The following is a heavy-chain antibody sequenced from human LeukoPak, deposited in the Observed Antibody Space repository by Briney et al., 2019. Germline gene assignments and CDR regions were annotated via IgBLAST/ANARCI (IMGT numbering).Heavy chain of an antibody. CDR2: ISSGSSSI. V-gene: IGHV3-48*01. Sequence: GGSLRLSCAASGFTFSTYSMNWVRQAPGKGPEWVSYISSGSSSIYYADSVKGRFTISRDNSKNTLYLQMNSLRAEDTAMYYCAKDWGTTGTTGWLFDYWGQGTLVTVSS. J-gene: IGHJ4*02. CDR3: AKDWGTTGTTGWLFDY. D-gene: IGHD1-1*01. CDR1: GFTFSTYS.